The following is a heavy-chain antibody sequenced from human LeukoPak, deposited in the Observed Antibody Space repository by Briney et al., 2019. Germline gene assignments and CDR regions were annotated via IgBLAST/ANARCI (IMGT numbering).Heavy chain of an antibody. D-gene: IGHD3-10*01. J-gene: IGHJ4*02. CDR3: ARGDLDGSGSYYPDY. V-gene: IGHV1-2*02. Sequence: ASVKVSCKASGYTFTGYYMHWVRQAPGQGLEWMGWINPNSGGTNYAQKFQGRVTMTRDTSISTAYMELSSLRSEDTAVYYCARGDLDGSGSYYPDYWGQGTLVTVSS. CDR1: GYTFTGYY. CDR2: INPNSGGT.